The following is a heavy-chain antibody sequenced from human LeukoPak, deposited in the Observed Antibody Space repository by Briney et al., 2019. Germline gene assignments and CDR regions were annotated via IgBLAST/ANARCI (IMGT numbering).Heavy chain of an antibody. Sequence: GGSLRLSCAASGFTFSSYWMSWVRQAPGKGLEWVANIKQDGSEKYYVDSVEGRFTISRDNAKNSLYLQMNSLRAEDTAVYYCATVVVIAYAPVWGQGTLVTVSS. J-gene: IGHJ4*02. D-gene: IGHD2-21*01. CDR3: ATVVVIAYAPV. CDR1: GFTFSSYW. CDR2: IKQDGSEK. V-gene: IGHV3-7*01.